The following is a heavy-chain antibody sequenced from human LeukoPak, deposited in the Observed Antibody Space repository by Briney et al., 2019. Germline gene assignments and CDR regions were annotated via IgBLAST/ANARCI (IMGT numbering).Heavy chain of an antibody. CDR3: TRAVIAAAGLFFDY. V-gene: IGHV3-49*03. CDR1: EYNFGYYG. CDR2: IRSNAYGGTA. J-gene: IGHJ4*01. Sequence: GGSLRLSCLASEYNFGYYGMSWFRQAPGKGLEWVGFIRSNAYGGTAEYAASVKGRFTISRDDSKSTGYLQMDSLKTEDTAIYYCTRAVIAAAGLFFDYWGQGTLVTVSS. D-gene: IGHD6-13*01.